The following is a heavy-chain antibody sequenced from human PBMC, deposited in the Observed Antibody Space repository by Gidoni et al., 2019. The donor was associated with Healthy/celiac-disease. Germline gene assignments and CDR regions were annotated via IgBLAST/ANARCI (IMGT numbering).Heavy chain of an antibody. J-gene: IGHJ6*03. D-gene: IGHD2-2*01. V-gene: IGHV3-21*01. CDR1: GFAFSSYG. CDR3: ARVAIVVVPAANGSYYYYYMDV. CDR2: LSSSSIYI. Sequence: EVQLVESGGGLVKPGASLRLSCTGSGFAFSSYGLNWGRQAPGKGLEWGSSLSSSSIYIYYADSVKGRFTICRDNAKNSLYLQMNSLRAEDTAVYYCARVAIVVVPAANGSYYYYYMDVWGKGTTVTVSS.